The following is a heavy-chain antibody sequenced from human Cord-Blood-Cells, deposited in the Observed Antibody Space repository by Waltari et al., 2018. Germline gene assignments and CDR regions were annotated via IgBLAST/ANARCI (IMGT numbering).Heavy chain of an antibody. D-gene: IGHD7-27*01. CDR2: IIPIFGTA. CDR3: ARGVARLGIRRDAFDI. Sequence: QVQLVQSGAEVKKPGSSVKVSCKASGGTFSSYAISWVRQAPGQGLEWMGVIIPIFGTANYAQKFQGRVTITADESTSTAYMELSSLRSEDTAVYYCARGVARLGIRRDAFDIWGQGTMVTVSS. CDR1: GGTFSSYA. V-gene: IGHV1-69*01. J-gene: IGHJ3*02.